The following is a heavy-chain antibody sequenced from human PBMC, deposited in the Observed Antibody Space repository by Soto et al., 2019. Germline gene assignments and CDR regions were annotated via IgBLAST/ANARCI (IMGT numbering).Heavy chain of an antibody. CDR2: ISAYNGNT. D-gene: IGHD3-10*01. J-gene: IGHJ4*02. V-gene: IGHV1-18*01. Sequence: QVQLVQSGAEVKKPGASVKESCKASGYTFTSYGISWVRQAPGQGLEWMGWISAYNGNTNYAQKLQGRVTMTTDTSTSTAYTELRSLRSDDTAVYYCARGGGLTMVREAHSIYFDYWGQGTLVTVSS. CDR3: ARGGGLTMVREAHSIYFDY. CDR1: GYTFTSYG.